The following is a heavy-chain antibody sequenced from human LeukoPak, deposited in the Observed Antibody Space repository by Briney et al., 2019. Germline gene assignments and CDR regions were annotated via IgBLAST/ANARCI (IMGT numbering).Heavy chain of an antibody. CDR2: ISSSSYI. Sequence: GGSLRLSCAASGFTFSSYSMNWVRQAPGKGLEWVSSISSSSYIYYADSVKGRFTISRDNAKNSLYLQMNSLRAEDTAVYYCARNAARYWYFDLWGRGTLVTVSS. J-gene: IGHJ2*01. V-gene: IGHV3-21*01. CDR1: GFTFSSYS. D-gene: IGHD6-6*01. CDR3: ARNAARYWYFDL.